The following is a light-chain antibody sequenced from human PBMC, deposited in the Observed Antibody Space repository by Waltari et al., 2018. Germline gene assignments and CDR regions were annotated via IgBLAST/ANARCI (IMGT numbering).Light chain of an antibody. CDR2: FAS. V-gene: IGKV3D-15*01. CDR1: QSVGST. Sequence: ETVMMQSPATLSLSPGERATLSCGASQSVGSTLAWYQQKPGQAPRLLIYFASRRATGIPDRFSGSGSGTEFTLTISSLDPEDVGVYYCQKYNDWPLTFGGGTKVEIK. J-gene: IGKJ4*01. CDR3: QKYNDWPLT.